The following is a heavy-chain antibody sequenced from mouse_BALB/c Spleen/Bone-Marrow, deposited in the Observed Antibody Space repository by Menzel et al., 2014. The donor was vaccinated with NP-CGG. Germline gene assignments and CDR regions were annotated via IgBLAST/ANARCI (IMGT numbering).Heavy chain of an antibody. V-gene: IGHV1S41*01. D-gene: IGHD2-1*01. Sequence: ELVKPGASVKLSCKASGYTFTSYWINWIKQRPGQGLEWIGRIAPGSGSTYYNEMFKGKATLTVDTSPSTAYIQLSSLSSEDSAVYFCARFPIYYGNYGAMDYWGQGTSVTVSS. CDR3: ARFPIYYGNYGAMDY. CDR2: IAPGSGST. CDR1: GYTFTSYW. J-gene: IGHJ4*01.